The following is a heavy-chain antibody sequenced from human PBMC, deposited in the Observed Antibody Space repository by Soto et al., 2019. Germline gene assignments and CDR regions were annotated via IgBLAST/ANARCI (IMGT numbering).Heavy chain of an antibody. D-gene: IGHD3-10*01. CDR2: IIPIFGTA. J-gene: IGHJ5*02. V-gene: IGHV1-69*01. CDR1: GGTFSSYA. CDR3: ARGNSITRVRGVISWFGP. Sequence: QVQLVQSGAEVKKPGSSVKVSCKASGGTFSSYAISWVRQAPGQGLEWMGGIIPIFGTANYAQTFQGRVNITEDESTSTAYMELSSLRSEETAVYYCARGNSITRVRGVISWFGPWGQGTLVTVSS.